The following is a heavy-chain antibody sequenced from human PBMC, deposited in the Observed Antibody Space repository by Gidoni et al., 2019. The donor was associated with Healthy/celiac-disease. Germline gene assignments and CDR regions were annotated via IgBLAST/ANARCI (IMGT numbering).Heavy chain of an antibody. Sequence: QVQLVESGGGVVQPGRSLRLSCAASGFTLSSYGMHWVRQAPGKGLEWVAVISYDGSNKYYADSVKGRFTISRDNSKNTLYLQMNSLRAEDTAVYYCAKDLSDYYAHYYGMDVWGQGTTVTVSS. J-gene: IGHJ6*02. D-gene: IGHD1-26*01. CDR3: AKDLSDYYAHYYGMDV. CDR2: ISYDGSNK. V-gene: IGHV3-30*18. CDR1: GFTLSSYG.